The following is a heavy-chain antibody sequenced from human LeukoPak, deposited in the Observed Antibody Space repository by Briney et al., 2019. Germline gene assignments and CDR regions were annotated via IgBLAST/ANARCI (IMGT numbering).Heavy chain of an antibody. V-gene: IGHV1-18*01. Sequence: ASVKVSCKASGYTFTSYGISWVRQAPGQGLGWMGWISAYNGNTNYAQKFQGRVTITRNTSISTAYMELSSLRSEDTAVHYCARGATFSGSGRYYMDVWGKGTTVTVSS. CDR2: ISAYNGNT. CDR3: ARGATFSGSGRYYMDV. D-gene: IGHD3-10*01. J-gene: IGHJ6*03. CDR1: GYTFTSYG.